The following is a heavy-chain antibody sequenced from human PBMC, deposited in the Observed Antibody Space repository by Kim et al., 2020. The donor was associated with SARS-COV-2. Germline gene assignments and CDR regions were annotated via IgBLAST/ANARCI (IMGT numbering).Heavy chain of an antibody. J-gene: IGHJ3*02. D-gene: IGHD3-22*01. V-gene: IGHV1-2*02. CDR3: ASQLRITMIVVVHYAFDI. Sequence: ASVKVSCKASGYTFTGYYMHWVRQAPGQGLEWMGWINPNSGDTNYAQKFQGRVTMTRDTSISTAYMELSRLRADDTAVYYCASQLRITMIVVVHYAFDIWGQGTRVTVSS. CDR1: GYTFTGYY. CDR2: INPNSGDT.